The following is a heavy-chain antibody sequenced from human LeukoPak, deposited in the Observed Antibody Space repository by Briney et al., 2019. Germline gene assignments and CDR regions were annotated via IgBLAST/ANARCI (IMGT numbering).Heavy chain of an antibody. V-gene: IGHV3-74*01. D-gene: IGHD6-25*01. J-gene: IGHJ4*02. Sequence: GGSLRLSCAASGFTFSSHWMHWVRQAPGKGLVWVSHINSDGSYTNYADSVKGRFTISRDNAKDSLYLHMNSLRAEDTAVYYCASGGNYDYWGQGTLVTVSS. CDR3: ASGGNYDY. CDR2: INSDGSYT. CDR1: GFTFSSHW.